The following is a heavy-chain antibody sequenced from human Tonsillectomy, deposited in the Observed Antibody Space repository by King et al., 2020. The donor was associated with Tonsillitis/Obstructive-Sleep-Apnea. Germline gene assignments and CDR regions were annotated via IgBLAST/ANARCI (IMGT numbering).Heavy chain of an antibody. J-gene: IGHJ5*02. D-gene: IGHD6-6*01. CDR2: ISSSSTNI. CDR3: ARDSQPARIAARPALNWFDP. CDR1: GFTFSSYS. V-gene: IGHV3-21*01. Sequence: VQLVESGGGLVKPGGSLRLSCAASGFTFSSYSMNWVRQAPGKGLEWVSSISSSSTNIYYADSLKGRFTISRDNAKNSLYLQMNSLRAEDTAVYYCARDSQPARIAARPALNWFDPWGQGTLVTVSS.